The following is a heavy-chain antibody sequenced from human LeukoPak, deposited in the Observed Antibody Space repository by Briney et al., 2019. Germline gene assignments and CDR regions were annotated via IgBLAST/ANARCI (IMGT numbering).Heavy chain of an antibody. V-gene: IGHV4-59*01. CDR3: ARASGVGYSYGNADF. CDR2: ISNSGTT. Sequence: SETLSLTCSVSGGSIRSYYWGWIRQPPGKALEWIGYISNSGTTNYNPSLKSRVTISVDTRKNQFSLKLTSVTAADTAAYYCARASGVGYSYGNADFWGQGTLVTVSS. D-gene: IGHD5-18*01. CDR1: GGSIRSYY. J-gene: IGHJ4*02.